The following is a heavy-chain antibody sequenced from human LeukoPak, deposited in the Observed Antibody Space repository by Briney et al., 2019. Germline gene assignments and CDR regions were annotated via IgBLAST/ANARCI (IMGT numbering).Heavy chain of an antibody. J-gene: IGHJ6*03. V-gene: IGHV4-59*11. CDR3: ARVGYYCSSTSCYLGYYYYYMDV. CDR1: GGSISIHY. Sequence: SETLSLTCTVSGGSISIHYWSWIRQPPGKGLEWVGYIYYSGSTNYNPSLKSRVTISVDTSKNQFSLKLSSVTAADTAVYYCARVGYYCSSTSCYLGYYYYYMDVWGEGTTVTVSS. CDR2: IYYSGST. D-gene: IGHD2-2*01.